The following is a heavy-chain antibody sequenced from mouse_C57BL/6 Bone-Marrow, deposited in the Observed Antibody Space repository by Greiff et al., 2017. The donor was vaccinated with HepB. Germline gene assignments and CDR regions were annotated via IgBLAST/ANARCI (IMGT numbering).Heavy chain of an antibody. CDR3: ARDHGGDYDDYYAMDY. J-gene: IGHJ4*01. CDR1: GFTFSSYA. D-gene: IGHD2-4*01. V-gene: IGHV5-4*01. Sequence: EVKLVESGGGLVKPGGSLKLSCAASGFTFSSYAMSWVRQTPEKRLEWVATISDGGSYTYYPDNVKGRFTISRDNAKNNLYLQMSHLKSEDTAMYYCARDHGGDYDDYYAMDYWGQGTSVTVSS. CDR2: ISDGGSYT.